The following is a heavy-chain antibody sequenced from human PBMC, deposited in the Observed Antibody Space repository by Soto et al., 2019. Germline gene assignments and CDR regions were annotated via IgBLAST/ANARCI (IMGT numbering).Heavy chain of an antibody. J-gene: IGHJ4*02. V-gene: IGHV3-23*04. CDR2: ISGSGGST. CDR1: GFTFSSYW. CDR3: AKESRLRLHFDY. Sequence: EVQLVESGGGLVQPGGSLRLSCAASGFTFSSYWMHWVRQAPGKGLVWVSAISGSGGSTYYADSVKGRFTISRDNSKNTLYLQMNSLRAEDTAVYYCAKESRLRLHFDYWGQGTLVTVSS.